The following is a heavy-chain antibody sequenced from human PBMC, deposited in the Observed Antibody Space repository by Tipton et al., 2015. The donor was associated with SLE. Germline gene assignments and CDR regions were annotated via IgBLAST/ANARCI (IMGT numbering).Heavy chain of an antibody. CDR1: GFSLSHYW. D-gene: IGHD2-21*02. CDR3: ARGYIVVVTGYYYGMDV. V-gene: IGHV3-21*03. CDR2: ISSSSSYI. Sequence: GSLRLSCAASGFSLSHYWMTWVRQAPGKGLEWVSSISSSSSYIYYADSVKGRFTISRDNAKNSLYLQMNSLRAEDTAVYYCARGYIVVVTGYYYGMDVWGQGTTVTVSS. J-gene: IGHJ6*02.